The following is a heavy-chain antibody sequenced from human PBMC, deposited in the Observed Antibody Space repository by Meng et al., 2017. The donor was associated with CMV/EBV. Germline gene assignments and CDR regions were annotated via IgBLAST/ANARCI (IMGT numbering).Heavy chain of an antibody. CDR2: IKQDGSEK. V-gene: IGHV3-7*01. J-gene: IGHJ6*02. D-gene: IGHD2-21*01. CDR1: GFTFSSYW. Sequence: GESLKISCAASGFTFSSYWMSWVRQAPGKGLEWVANIKQDGSEKYYVDSVKGRFTISRDNAKNSLYLQMNSLRAEDTAVYYCARDQSRQDIPPVPRDWSPSYGMDVWGQGTTVTVSS. CDR3: ARDQSRQDIPPVPRDWSPSYGMDV.